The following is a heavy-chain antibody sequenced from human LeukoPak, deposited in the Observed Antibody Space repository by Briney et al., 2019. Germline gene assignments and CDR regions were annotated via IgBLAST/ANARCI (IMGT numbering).Heavy chain of an antibody. J-gene: IGHJ4*02. CDR2: IYYSGST. D-gene: IGHD3-3*01. V-gene: IGHV4-39*07. Sequence: SETLSLTCAVSGDSISSSSYYWGWIRQPPGKGLEWIGSIYYSGSTYYNPSLKSRVTISVDTSKNQFSLKLSSVTAADTAVYYCARDRGFWSGSPIDYWGQGTLVTVSS. CDR3: ARDRGFWSGSPIDY. CDR1: GDSISSSSYY.